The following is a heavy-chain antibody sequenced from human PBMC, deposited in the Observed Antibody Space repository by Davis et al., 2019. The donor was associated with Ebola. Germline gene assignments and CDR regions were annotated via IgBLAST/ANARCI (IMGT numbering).Heavy chain of an antibody. J-gene: IGHJ4*02. CDR3: ASPSKLLWFGESFDY. CDR2: INPYSGGT. CDR1: GYTFTGYY. V-gene: IGHV1-2*06. D-gene: IGHD3-10*01. Sequence: AASVKVSCKASGYTFTGYYLHWVRQAPGQGLEWMGRINPYSGGTNFAQKFQGRVTMTRDTSITTAYLDLSRLRSDDTAVYYCASPSKLLWFGESFDYWGQGTLVTVSS.